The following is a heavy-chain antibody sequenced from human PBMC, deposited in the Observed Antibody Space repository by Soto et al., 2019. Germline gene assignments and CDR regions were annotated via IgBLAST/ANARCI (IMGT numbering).Heavy chain of an antibody. Sequence: GGSLRLSCAASGFTVSSNYMSWVRQAPGKGLEWVSVIYSGGSTYYADSVKGRFTISRDNSKNTLYLQMNSLRAEDTAVYYCARMGYCSSTSCFPTKGFDYWGQGTLVTVSS. CDR3: ARMGYCSSTSCFPTKGFDY. D-gene: IGHD2-2*01. CDR1: GFTVSSNY. CDR2: IYSGGST. V-gene: IGHV3-66*01. J-gene: IGHJ4*02.